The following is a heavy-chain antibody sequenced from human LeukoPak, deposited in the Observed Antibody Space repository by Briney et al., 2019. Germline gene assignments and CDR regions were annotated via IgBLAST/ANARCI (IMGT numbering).Heavy chain of an antibody. CDR3: ARDFGIAGVEGANWFDP. V-gene: IGHV7-4-1*02. Sequence: GASVKVSCKASGYTFTSYAMNWVRQAPGQGLEWMGWINTNTGNPTYAQGFTGRFVFSLDTSVSTAYLQISSLKAEDTAVYYCARDFGIAGVEGANWFDPWGQGTLVTVSS. CDR1: GYTFTSYA. D-gene: IGHD6-13*01. J-gene: IGHJ5*02. CDR2: INTNTGNP.